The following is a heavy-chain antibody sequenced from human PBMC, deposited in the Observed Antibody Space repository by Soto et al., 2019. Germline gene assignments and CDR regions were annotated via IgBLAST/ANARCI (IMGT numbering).Heavy chain of an antibody. CDR1: GGTLSDFV. Sequence: QVQLVQSGAEVKRPGSSVKVSCKASGGTLSDFVINWVRQAPGQGLEWMGGIIPIFGTADYAQTFKGRVTITADESTSTAYMELSSLRSEDTAIYYCASPLQGDYYYCYGLDVWGQGTTVTVSS. CDR3: ASPLQGDYYYCYGLDV. D-gene: IGHD4-4*01. CDR2: IIPIFGTA. J-gene: IGHJ6*02. V-gene: IGHV1-69*01.